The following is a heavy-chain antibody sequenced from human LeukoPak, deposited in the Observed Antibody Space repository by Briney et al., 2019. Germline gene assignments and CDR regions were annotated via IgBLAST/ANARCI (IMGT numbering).Heavy chain of an antibody. J-gene: IGHJ4*02. CDR2: INWNGGST. D-gene: IGHD1-26*01. Sequence: GGSLRLSCAASGFTFDDYGMSWVRQAPGKGLEWVSGINWNGGSTGSAASVKGRFTIPRDNAKNSLYLQMNSLRAEDTALYYCARFLGGGSYTSVDYWGQGTLVTVSS. V-gene: IGHV3-20*04. CDR3: ARFLGGGSYTSVDY. CDR1: GFTFDDYG.